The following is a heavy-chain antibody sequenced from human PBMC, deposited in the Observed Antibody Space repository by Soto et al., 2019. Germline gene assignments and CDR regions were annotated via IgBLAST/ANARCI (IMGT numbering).Heavy chain of an antibody. CDR1: GYTFTSYG. D-gene: IGHD6-13*01. CDR2: ISATNGNI. CDR3: ARGGRAASFLDY. J-gene: IGHJ4*02. V-gene: IGHV1-18*01. Sequence: QVHLVQSGAEVKKPGASVKVSCAASGYTFTSYGLNWVRQAPGQGLEWMGWISATNGNIDYAQKVQGRVTLTTDTSTRTAYMELRSLRSADTAIYYCARGGRAASFLDYWGQGTLVTVSS.